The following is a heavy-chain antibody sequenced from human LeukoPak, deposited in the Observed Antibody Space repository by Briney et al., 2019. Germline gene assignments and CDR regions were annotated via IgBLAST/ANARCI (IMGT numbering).Heavy chain of an antibody. V-gene: IGHV3-64*01. CDR3: VRDSGGDAYNDYFDS. J-gene: IGHJ4*02. CDR2: ISSNGDST. D-gene: IGHD5-24*01. CDR1: GFDLGHYE. Sequence: GGSLRLSCAASGFDLGHYEVNWVRQAPGKGLEYVSAISSNGDSTYYANSVKGRFTISRDNSEKTLFLQMGSLRAEDMAVYYCVRDSGGDAYNDYFDSWGQGTLVTVSS.